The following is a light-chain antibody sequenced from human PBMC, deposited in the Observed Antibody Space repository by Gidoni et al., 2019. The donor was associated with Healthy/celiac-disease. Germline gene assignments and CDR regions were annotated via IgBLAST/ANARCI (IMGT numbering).Light chain of an antibody. Sequence: DIQMTQSPSSLSASVGDTVSITCRASQRINTYLNWYQQKPGKAPKLLIYAASSLQVRGPSTFSSGRSGTEFTLTISSLQPEDFATYYCQQSYSTSRTFGQGTKVEIK. V-gene: IGKV1-39*01. J-gene: IGKJ1*01. CDR1: QRINTY. CDR3: QQSYSTSRT. CDR2: AAS.